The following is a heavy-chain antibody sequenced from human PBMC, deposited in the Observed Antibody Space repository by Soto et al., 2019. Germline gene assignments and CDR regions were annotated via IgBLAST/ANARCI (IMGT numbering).Heavy chain of an antibody. D-gene: IGHD3-10*01. CDR2: IIPIFGTA. CDR1: GGTFSSYA. V-gene: IGHV1-69*01. J-gene: IGHJ6*02. CDR3: AGSAGVRGVITTLVDYYGMDV. Sequence: QVQLVQSGAEVKKPGSSVKVSCKASGGTFSSYAISWVRQAPGQGLEWMGGIIPIFGTANYAQKFQGRVTITADESTSTAYMELSSLRSEDTAVYYCAGSAGVRGVITTLVDYYGMDVWGQGTTVTVSS.